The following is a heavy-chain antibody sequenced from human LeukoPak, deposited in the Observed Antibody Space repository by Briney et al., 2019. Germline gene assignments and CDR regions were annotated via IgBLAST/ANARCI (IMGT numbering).Heavy chain of an antibody. CDR2: ISYDGRNN. Sequence: PGGSLRLSCAASGFIFSSYGMHWVRQAPGKGLEWVAIISYDGRNNYYADSVKGRFTISRDNSKNTLYLQMNSLRAEDTAVYYCGRDLGTEVGATDYWGQGTLVTVSS. CDR3: GRDLGTEVGATDY. CDR1: GFIFSSYG. V-gene: IGHV3-30*03. D-gene: IGHD1-26*01. J-gene: IGHJ4*02.